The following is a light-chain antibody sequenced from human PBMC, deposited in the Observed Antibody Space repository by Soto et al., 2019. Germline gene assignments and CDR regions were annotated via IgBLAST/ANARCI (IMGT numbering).Light chain of an antibody. CDR1: SSDVGSYNL. J-gene: IGLJ1*01. V-gene: IGLV2-23*02. CDR3: CSYAGTYV. Sequence: QSVLTQPASVSGPPGQSITISCTGTSSDVGSYNLVSWYQHHPGKAPKLMIFEVSKRPSGVSNRFSGSKSGNTASLTISGLQAEDEAEYYCCSYAGTYVFGTGTKVTVL. CDR2: EVS.